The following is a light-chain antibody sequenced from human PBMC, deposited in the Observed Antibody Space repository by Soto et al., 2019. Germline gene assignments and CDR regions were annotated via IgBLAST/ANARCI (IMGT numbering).Light chain of an antibody. V-gene: IGKV1-39*01. CDR2: AAS. J-gene: IGKJ2*01. CDR3: QQSYSAPYT. CDR1: QTINTY. Sequence: DIQMTQSPSSLSASVGDRVTITCRASQTINTYLNWYQLKPGKAPKLLIYAASSVQGEVPSRFSGSGSGTDFTLAISSLQPEDFATYYCQQSYSAPYTFGQGTKLEIK.